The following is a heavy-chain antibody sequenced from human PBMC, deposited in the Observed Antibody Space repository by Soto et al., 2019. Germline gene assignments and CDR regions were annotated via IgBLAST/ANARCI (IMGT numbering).Heavy chain of an antibody. Sequence: QVQLVQSGGEVKKPGASVKVSCKASGYTFTSYGFSWVRQAPGQGLGWMGWINGYTGNTHYAQKFQGRVTMTIDTSTSTAYMELWTLISDDTAVYYCARSWVTGKGGMDVWGQGTTVTVSS. CDR3: ARSWVTGKGGMDV. J-gene: IGHJ6*02. CDR1: GYTFTSYG. V-gene: IGHV1-18*01. D-gene: IGHD3-16*01. CDR2: INGYTGNT.